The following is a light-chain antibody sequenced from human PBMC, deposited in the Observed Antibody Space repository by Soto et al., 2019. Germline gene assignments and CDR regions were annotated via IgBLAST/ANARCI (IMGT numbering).Light chain of an antibody. CDR2: GAS. V-gene: IGKV3-20*01. CDR1: QSVSSSY. Sequence: EIVLTHSPGTLSLSPGERATLSCRASQSVSSSYLAWYQQKPGQAPRLLIYGASSRATGIPDRFSGSGSGTEFTLTISRLQSEDFAVYYCQQYDSAPITFGQGTQVEIK. J-gene: IGKJ5*01. CDR3: QQYDSAPIT.